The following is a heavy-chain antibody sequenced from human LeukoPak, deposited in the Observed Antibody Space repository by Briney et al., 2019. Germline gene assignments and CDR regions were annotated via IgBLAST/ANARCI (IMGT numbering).Heavy chain of an antibody. Sequence: SETLSLTCSVSGGFLNNQYWTWIRQPPGKGLEWIGYIFYSGTTNYNPSLKSRVTISVDRSTNQFSLKLTSVRAEDTAVYYCARGTHSSGWYFTTHKNWFDPWGQGTLVTVSS. CDR3: ARGTHSSGWYFTTHKNWFDP. CDR1: GGFLNNQY. CDR2: IFYSGTT. V-gene: IGHV4-59*11. J-gene: IGHJ5*02. D-gene: IGHD6-19*01.